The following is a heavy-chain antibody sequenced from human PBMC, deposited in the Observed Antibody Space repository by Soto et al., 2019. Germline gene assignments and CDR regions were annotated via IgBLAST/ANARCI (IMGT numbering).Heavy chain of an antibody. Sequence: QVQLQESGPGLVKPSETLSLTCTVSGGSISSYYWSWLRQPPGKGLEWIWYIYYSGSTNYNPSLTSRVTISVDTSKNQFSLKLSSVTAADTAVYYCARSIVGATTGWFDPGGQGTLVTVSS. V-gene: IGHV4-59*01. CDR1: GGSISSYY. D-gene: IGHD1-26*01. CDR3: ARSIVGATTGWFDP. J-gene: IGHJ5*02. CDR2: IYYSGST.